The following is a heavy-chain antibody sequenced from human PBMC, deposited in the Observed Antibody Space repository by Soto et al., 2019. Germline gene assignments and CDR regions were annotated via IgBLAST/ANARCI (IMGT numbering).Heavy chain of an antibody. CDR1: GYTFTSYA. CDR3: ARPPSGFGVVIGYFDY. Sequence: ASVKVSCKASGYTFTSYAMHWVRQAPGQRLEWMGWINAGNGNTKYSQKFQGRVTITRDTSASTAYMELSSLRSEDTAVYYCARPPSGFGVVIGYFDYWGQGTLVTVSS. CDR2: INAGNGNT. V-gene: IGHV1-3*01. J-gene: IGHJ4*02. D-gene: IGHD3-3*01.